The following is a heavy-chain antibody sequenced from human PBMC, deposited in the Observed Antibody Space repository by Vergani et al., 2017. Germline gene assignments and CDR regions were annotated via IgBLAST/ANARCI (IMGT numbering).Heavy chain of an antibody. J-gene: IGHJ4*02. CDR2: VSGSSATP. CDR1: GFSFPGYA. Sequence: EVQLLESGGGLVQPGGSLRLSCEASGFSFPGYAMSWVRQAPGKGLEWVSSVSGSSATPYYADSVKGRFIISRDNAKKSVYLQMNSLRAEDTAMYFCARGLWDCTHIRCSPPSYWGQGTQVTVSS. V-gene: IGHV3-23*01. CDR3: ARGLWDCTHIRCSPPSY. D-gene: IGHD2-8*01.